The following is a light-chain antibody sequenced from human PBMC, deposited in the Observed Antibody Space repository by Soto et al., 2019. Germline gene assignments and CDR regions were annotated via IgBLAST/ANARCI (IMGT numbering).Light chain of an antibody. J-gene: IGKJ1*01. CDR2: AAS. CDR3: HQANNYPLT. CDR1: QGISSY. Sequence: EIQMTQSPSTVSVSPGERATLSCRASQGISSYLAWYQQKPGKAPKLLIYAASSLSSGIPTRFSGSGAGTDVTLTISNLEPEDFAVYYWHQANNYPLTFGHGAMVVIK. V-gene: IGKV1-12*01.